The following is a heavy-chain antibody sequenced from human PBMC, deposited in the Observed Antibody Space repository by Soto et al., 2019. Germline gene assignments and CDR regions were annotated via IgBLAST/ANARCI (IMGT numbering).Heavy chain of an antibody. D-gene: IGHD5-12*01. V-gene: IGHV3-21*01. Sequence: EVQPVESGGGLVKPGGSLRLSCAASGFTFSSCSMNWVRQAPGKGLDWVSSISSDSYYIYYADSVRGRFTISRDNAKNSLYLQMNNLRADDTAVYYCSRRCGDDGPDNWGQGTLVTVSS. J-gene: IGHJ4*02. CDR2: ISSDSYYI. CDR1: GFTFSSCS. CDR3: SRRCGDDGPDN.